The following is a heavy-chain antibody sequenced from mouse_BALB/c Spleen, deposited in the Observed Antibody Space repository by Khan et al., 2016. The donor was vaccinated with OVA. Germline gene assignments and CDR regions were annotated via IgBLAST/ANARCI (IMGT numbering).Heavy chain of an antibody. CDR2: ISTYYGDA. J-gene: IGHJ3*01. V-gene: IGHV1S137*01. Sequence: QVQLKESGAELVRPGVSVKISCKGSGYTFTDFTLHWMKQSHTKSLEWIGVISTYYGDATYNQKFKGKATMTVDKASSTAYLELARLTSEDSAIYYWTKGGGGNGFAYWGQGTLVTVSA. CDR1: GYTFTDFT. CDR3: TKGGGGNGFAY.